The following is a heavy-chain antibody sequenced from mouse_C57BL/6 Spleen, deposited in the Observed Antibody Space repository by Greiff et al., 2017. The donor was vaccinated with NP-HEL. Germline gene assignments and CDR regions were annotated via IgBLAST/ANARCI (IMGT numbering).Heavy chain of an antibody. V-gene: IGHV1-39*01. CDR2: INPNYGTT. Sequence: VQLKESGPELVKPGASVKISCKASGYSFTDYNMNWVKQSNGKSLEWIGVINPNYGTTSYNQKFKGKATLTVDQSSSTAYMQLNSLTSEDSAVYYCARGMHYGSSTFAYWGQGTLVTVSA. CDR3: ARGMHYGSSTFAY. CDR1: GYSFTDYN. J-gene: IGHJ3*01. D-gene: IGHD1-1*01.